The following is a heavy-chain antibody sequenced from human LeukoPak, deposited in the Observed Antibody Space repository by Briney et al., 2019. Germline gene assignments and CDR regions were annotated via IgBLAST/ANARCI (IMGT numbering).Heavy chain of an antibody. V-gene: IGHV4-59*01. CDR1: GGSISSYY. D-gene: IGHD5-12*01. CDR2: IYYSGST. Sequence: SETLSLTCTVAGGSISSYYWSWIRQPPGKGLEWVGYIYYSGSTNYNPSLKSRVTISVDTSKNQFSLKLSSVTAADTAVYYCARDGGYSGYKVFFDSWGQGTLVTVSS. CDR3: ARDGGYSGYKVFFDS. J-gene: IGHJ4*02.